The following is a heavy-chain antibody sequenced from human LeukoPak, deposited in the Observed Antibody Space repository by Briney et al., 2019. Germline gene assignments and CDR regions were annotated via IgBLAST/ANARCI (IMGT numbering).Heavy chain of an antibody. Sequence: ASVKVSCKASGYTFTSSGISWGRQAPGQGLEWMGWISPYNGNTNYAQKLQGRVTMTTDTSTSTAYMELRSLRSEDTAVYYCARPEDCSSTSCSDDAFDIWGQGTMVTVSS. CDR2: ISPYNGNT. D-gene: IGHD2-2*01. CDR3: ARPEDCSSTSCSDDAFDI. J-gene: IGHJ3*02. V-gene: IGHV1-18*01. CDR1: GYTFTSSG.